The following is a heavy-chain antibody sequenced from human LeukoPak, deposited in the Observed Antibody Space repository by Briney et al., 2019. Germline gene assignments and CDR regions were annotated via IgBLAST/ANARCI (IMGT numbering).Heavy chain of an antibody. D-gene: IGHD6-6*01. CDR3: ARGLSSSSGEDYYYYMDV. Sequence: GGSLRLSCAASGFTFSSYSMNWVRQAPGKGLEWVSSISSSSSYIYYADSVKGRFTISRDNAKNSLYLQMNSLRAEDTAVYYCARGLSSSSGEDYYYYMDVWGKGTTVTVSS. CDR1: GFTFSSYS. V-gene: IGHV3-21*01. CDR2: ISSSSSYI. J-gene: IGHJ6*03.